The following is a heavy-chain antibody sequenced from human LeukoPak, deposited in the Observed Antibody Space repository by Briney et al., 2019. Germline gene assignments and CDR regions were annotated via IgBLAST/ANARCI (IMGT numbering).Heavy chain of an antibody. V-gene: IGHV3-21*06. CDR3: ARVGAAGMLYHFYYLDV. CDR2: ISSSSRYI. J-gene: IGHJ6*03. Sequence: GGSLRLFCAASGFTFSNYALNWVRQAPGKGLEGVSSISSSSRYIYYADSMKGRFTISRDNAKNSLFLQMNNLRAEDTAVYYCARVGAAGMLYHFYYLDVWGKGTTVTISS. D-gene: IGHD2-8*01. CDR1: GFTFSNYA.